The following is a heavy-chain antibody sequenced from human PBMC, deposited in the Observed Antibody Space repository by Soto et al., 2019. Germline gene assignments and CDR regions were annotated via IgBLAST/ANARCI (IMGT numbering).Heavy chain of an antibody. CDR2: ISSSSSYI. V-gene: IGHV3-21*01. CDR1: GFTFSSYS. Sequence: GGSLRLSCAASGFTFSSYSMNWVRQAPGKGLEWVSSISSSSSYIYYADSVKGRFTISRDNAKNSLYLQMNSLRAEDTAVYYCAREEYYGSGWYYYGMDVWGQGTPVTVSS. J-gene: IGHJ6*02. D-gene: IGHD3-10*01. CDR3: AREEYYGSGWYYYGMDV.